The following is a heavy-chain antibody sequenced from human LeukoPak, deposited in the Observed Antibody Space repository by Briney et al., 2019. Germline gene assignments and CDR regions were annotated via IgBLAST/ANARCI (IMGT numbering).Heavy chain of an antibody. V-gene: IGHV4-34*01. CDR3: ARGTPYYDFWSGYLYYYYYMDV. D-gene: IGHD3-3*01. CDR1: GGSFSGYY. CDR2: INHSGST. J-gene: IGHJ6*03. Sequence: PSETLSLTCAVYGGSFSGYYWSWIRQPPGKGLEWIGVINHSGSTNYNPSLKSRVTISVDTSKNQFSLKLSSVTAADTAVYYCARGTPYYDFWSGYLYYYYYMDVWGKGTTVTVSS.